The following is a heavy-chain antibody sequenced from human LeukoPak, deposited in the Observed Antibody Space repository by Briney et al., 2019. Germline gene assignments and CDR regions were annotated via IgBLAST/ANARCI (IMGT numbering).Heavy chain of an antibody. V-gene: IGHV3-23*01. D-gene: IGHD3-10*01. CDR2: IRGSGGST. CDR3: AKERRVRGVIISHTLDY. Sequence: GGSLRLSCAASGFTFSSYAMSWVRQAPGKGLEWVSAIRGSGGSTYYADSVKGRFTISRDNSKNTLYLQMNSLRAEDTAVYYCAKERRVRGVIISHTLDYWGQGTLVTVSS. J-gene: IGHJ4*02. CDR1: GFTFSSYA.